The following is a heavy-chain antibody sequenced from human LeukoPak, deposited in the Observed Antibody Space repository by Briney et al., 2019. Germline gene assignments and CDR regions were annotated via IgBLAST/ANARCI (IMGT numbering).Heavy chain of an antibody. CDR1: GFTFNNYA. CDR2: IISSGSNI. J-gene: IGHJ5*02. D-gene: IGHD5-24*01. Sequence: PGASLRLSCAASGFTFNNYAMNWVRQAPGKGLEWVSSIISSGSNIYYTGSVRGRFTVSRDNAKNSLYLQMSSLRPEDTAVYHCAGGSLRDLKITWGQGTLVTVSS. V-gene: IGHV3-21*06. CDR3: AGGSLRDLKIT.